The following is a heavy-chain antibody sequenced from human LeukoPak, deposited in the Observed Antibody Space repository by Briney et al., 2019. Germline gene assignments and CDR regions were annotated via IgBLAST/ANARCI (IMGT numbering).Heavy chain of an antibody. CDR3: ARDIVYNWSHWYFDL. J-gene: IGHJ2*01. CDR2: IRSSGST. D-gene: IGHD1-20*01. V-gene: IGHV4-4*07. CDR1: GGSISNYY. Sequence: SETLSLTCTVSGGSISNYYWTWIRQPAGKGLEWIGRIRSSGSTNFNPSLKSRVTMSVDTSKNQFSLNLSSVTAADTAMYYCARDIVYNWSHWYFDLWGRGTLVTVSS.